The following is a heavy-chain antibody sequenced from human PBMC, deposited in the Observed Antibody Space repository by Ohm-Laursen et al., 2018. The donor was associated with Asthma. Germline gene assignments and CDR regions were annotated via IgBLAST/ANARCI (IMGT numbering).Heavy chain of an antibody. Sequence: SETLSLTCTVSGGSISSSSYYWGWIRQPPGKGLEWIGSIYYSGSTYYNPSLKSRVTISVDTSKNHFSLKLSSVTAADTAVYYCAGRLIAVAGTYYYGMDVWGQGTTVTVSS. CDR1: GGSISSSSYY. V-gene: IGHV4-39*01. CDR2: IYYSGST. J-gene: IGHJ6*02. D-gene: IGHD6-19*01. CDR3: AGRLIAVAGTYYYGMDV.